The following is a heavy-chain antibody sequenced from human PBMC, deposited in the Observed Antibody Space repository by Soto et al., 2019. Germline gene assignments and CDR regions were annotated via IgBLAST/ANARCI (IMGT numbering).Heavy chain of an antibody. Sequence: ASVNVSCKASGYTFTSDDINWVRQATGQGLEWIGWMNPNSGNTGYAQKFQGRVTMTRNTSIRTAYMELSSLRSEDTDVYYCASKGQLRYFDWLANCYGMDVWGQGTTVNVSS. V-gene: IGHV1-8*01. J-gene: IGHJ6*02. D-gene: IGHD3-9*01. CDR3: ASKGQLRYFDWLANCYGMDV. CDR1: GYTFTSDD. CDR2: MNPNSGNT.